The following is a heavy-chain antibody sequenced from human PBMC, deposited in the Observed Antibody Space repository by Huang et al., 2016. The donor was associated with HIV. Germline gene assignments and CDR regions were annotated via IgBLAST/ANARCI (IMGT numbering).Heavy chain of an antibody. CDR3: ARAKDTWDAYDI. CDR2: ISNDGSNN. CDR1: GFPVNTPA. D-gene: IGHD5-18*01. V-gene: IGHV3-30-3*01. Sequence: QVQLVESGGGVVQPGRSLRLSCAASGFPVNTPARHWGRQGTGKGLDWVAGISNDGSNNYYADSVKGRFTISRDSSKSTLFLHMTSLRTEDTAVYYCARAKDTWDAYDIWGQGTMVIVSS. J-gene: IGHJ3*02.